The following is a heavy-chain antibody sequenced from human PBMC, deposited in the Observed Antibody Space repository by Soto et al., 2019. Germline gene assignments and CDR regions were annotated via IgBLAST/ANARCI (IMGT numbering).Heavy chain of an antibody. V-gene: IGHV1-2*02. CDR1: GYQFTGSY. CDR2: INPDTGAT. J-gene: IGHJ4*02. Sequence: QVRLVQSGADVQRPGASMNISCQASGYQFTGSYLHWVRRAPGHGLQWMGMINPDTGATTYAETFQERVTITTDKSAATVFLGLGRLTSDDTATYYCARQYCSGTSCYWYFDFWGQGPFVSVPS. D-gene: IGHD2-2*01. CDR3: ARQYCSGTSCYWYFDF.